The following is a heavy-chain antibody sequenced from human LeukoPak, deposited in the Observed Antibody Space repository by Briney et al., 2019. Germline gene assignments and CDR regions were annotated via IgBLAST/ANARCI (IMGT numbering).Heavy chain of an antibody. CDR3: ARAVSMEYSSSFNWLDP. CDR2: IFFGGGN. Sequence: SETLYLSCTVSGGSISSCGYYWRWNRQQPGKGLEWGGYIFFGGGNYDHPFLKSRVTISVHTSKKQLSLKLSSVTAADTAVYYCARAVSMEYSSSFNWLDPWGQGSPLTVSS. D-gene: IGHD6-13*01. CDR1: GGSISSCGYY. J-gene: IGHJ5*02. V-gene: IGHV4-31*03.